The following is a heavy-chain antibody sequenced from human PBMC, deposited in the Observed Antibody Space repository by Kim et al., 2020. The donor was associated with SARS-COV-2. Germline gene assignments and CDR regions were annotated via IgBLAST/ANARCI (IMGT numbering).Heavy chain of an antibody. V-gene: IGHV4-34*01. CDR3: ARGLRRNGSGSLYYYYYG. J-gene: IGHJ6*01. D-gene: IGHD3-10*01. CDR1: GGSFSGYY. Sequence: SETLSLTCAVYGGSFSGYYWSWIRQPPGKGLEWIGEINHSGSTNYNPSLKSRVTISVDTSKNQFSLKLSSVTAADTAVYYCARGLRRNGSGSLYYYYYG. CDR2: INHSGST.